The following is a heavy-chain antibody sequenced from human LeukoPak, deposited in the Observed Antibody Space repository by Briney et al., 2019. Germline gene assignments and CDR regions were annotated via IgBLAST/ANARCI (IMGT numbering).Heavy chain of an antibody. CDR3: ARGKVVVAAAIPTDAFDI. V-gene: IGHV4-39*07. Sequence: PSETLSLTCTVSGGSISSSSYYWGWIRQPPGEGLEWIGSISYGGRTDYNPALKSRVSISIDTSKNQFSVKLRSVTAADTAVYYCARGKVVVAAAIPTDAFDIWGQGTMVTVFS. CDR1: GGSISSSSYY. J-gene: IGHJ3*02. CDR2: ISYGGRT. D-gene: IGHD2-15*01.